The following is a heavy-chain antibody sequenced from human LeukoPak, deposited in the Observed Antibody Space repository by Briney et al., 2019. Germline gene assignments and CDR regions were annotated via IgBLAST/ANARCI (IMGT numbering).Heavy chain of an antibody. D-gene: IGHD3-10*01. V-gene: IGHV4-59*01. Sequence: SETLSLTCTVSGGSISTSYWSWIRQPPGKGLEWIGNIYYNGNTNYNPSLKSRFTISLDTSKNQFSLGLSSVTAADTAVYYCARDYYYGSGDAFDIWGQGTMVTVSS. CDR3: ARDYYYGSGDAFDI. J-gene: IGHJ3*02. CDR1: GGSISTSY. CDR2: IYYNGNT.